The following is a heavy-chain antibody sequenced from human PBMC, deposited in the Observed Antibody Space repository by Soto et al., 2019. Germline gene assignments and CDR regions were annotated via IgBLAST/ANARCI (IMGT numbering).Heavy chain of an antibody. CDR3: TTDRGFGVITTLGH. J-gene: IGHJ5*02. D-gene: IGHD3-3*01. V-gene: IGHV3-15*07. CDR2: IKSRADGGTT. Sequence: GGSLRLSCAASGFTFTNAWMTWVRQAPGKGLEWVGRIKSRADGGTTDYAAPVKGRFTISRDDSKNTLYLQMNSLKTEDTAVYYCTTDRGFGVITTLGHWGQGTLVTVSS. CDR1: GFTFTNAW.